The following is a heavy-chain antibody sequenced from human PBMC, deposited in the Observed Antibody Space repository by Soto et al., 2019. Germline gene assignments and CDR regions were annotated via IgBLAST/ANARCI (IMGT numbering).Heavy chain of an antibody. CDR1: GFTFDDYA. CDR3: AKSTCSGGSCYPEYFQH. D-gene: IGHD2-15*01. CDR2: ISWNSGSI. V-gene: IGHV3-9*01. J-gene: IGHJ1*01. Sequence: EVQLVESGGGLVQPGRSLRLSCAASGFTFDDYAMHWVRQAPGKGLEWVSGISWNSGSIGYADSVKGRFTISRDNGKNSLYLQMNSLRAEDTALYYCAKSTCSGGSCYPEYFQHWGQGTLVTVSS.